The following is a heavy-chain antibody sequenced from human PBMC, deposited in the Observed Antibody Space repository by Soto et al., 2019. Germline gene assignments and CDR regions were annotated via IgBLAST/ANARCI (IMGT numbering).Heavy chain of an antibody. CDR1: GGSISSGGYY. V-gene: IGHV4-31*03. Sequence: SETLSLTCTVSGGSISSGGYYWSWIRQHPGKGLEWIGYIYYSGSTYYNPSLKSRVTISVDTSKNQFSPKLSSVTAADTAVYYCARTSPGCSSTSCYPQYYFDYWGQGTLVTVSS. CDR2: IYYSGST. CDR3: ARTSPGCSSTSCYPQYYFDY. J-gene: IGHJ4*02. D-gene: IGHD2-2*01.